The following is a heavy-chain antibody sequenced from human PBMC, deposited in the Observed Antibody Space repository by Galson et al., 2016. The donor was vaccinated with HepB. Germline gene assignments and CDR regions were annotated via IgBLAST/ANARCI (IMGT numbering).Heavy chain of an antibody. CDR3: ARLLTGFYPTTHDAFDI. CDR1: GGSFSEYN. D-gene: IGHD3-9*01. Sequence: TLSLTCAVYGGSFSEYNWNWIRQSPNKGLEWIGEIHHSGGTNSNPSLKSRLSISVDRSRNRFSLRLSSVTAADTAVYYCARLLTGFYPTTHDAFDIWGQGTVVAVSS. J-gene: IGHJ3*02. CDR2: IHHSGGT. V-gene: IGHV4-34*01.